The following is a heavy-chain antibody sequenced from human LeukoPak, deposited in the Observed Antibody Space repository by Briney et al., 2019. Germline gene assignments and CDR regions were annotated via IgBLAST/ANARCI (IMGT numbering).Heavy chain of an antibody. Sequence: GGSLRLSCAASGFTVSSNYMRWVRQAPGKGLEWVSVIYSGGSTYYADSVKGRFTISRDNSKNTLYLQMNSLRAEDTAVYYCASGFWGNYYDSSGYPIDYWGQGTLVTVSS. CDR1: GFTVSSNY. CDR2: IYSGGST. V-gene: IGHV3-66*01. CDR3: ASGFWGNYYDSSGYPIDY. D-gene: IGHD3-22*01. J-gene: IGHJ4*02.